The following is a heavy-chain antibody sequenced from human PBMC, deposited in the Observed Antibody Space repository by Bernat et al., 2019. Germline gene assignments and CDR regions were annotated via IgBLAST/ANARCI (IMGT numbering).Heavy chain of an antibody. Sequence: QVQLVESGGGVVQPGRSLRLSCAASGFTFSSYAMHWVRQAPGKGLEWVAVISYDGSNKYYADSVKGRFTISRDNSKNTLYLQMNSLRAEDTAGYYCARAFVVVPATIPTNYYYGMDVWGQGTTVTVSS. V-gene: IGHV3-30-3*01. D-gene: IGHD2-2*02. CDR3: ARAFVVVPATIPTNYYYGMDV. CDR1: GFTFSSYA. J-gene: IGHJ6*02. CDR2: ISYDGSNK.